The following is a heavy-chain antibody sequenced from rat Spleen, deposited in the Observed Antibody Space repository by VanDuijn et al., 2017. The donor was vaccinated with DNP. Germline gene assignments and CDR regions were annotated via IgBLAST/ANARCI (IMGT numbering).Heavy chain of an antibody. CDR2: VWIGGTT. Sequence: QVQLKESGPGLVQPSQTLSLTCTVSGFSLTSYNVHWVRQPAGKGLEWMGVVWIGGTTHYSSIFKSRLSSSRDTSKSQVLLKMNSLQTEDTALSHCAPPILGGGDWGQGVMVTVSS. V-gene: IGHV2-30*01. D-gene: IGHD4-2*01. CDR3: APPILGGGD. CDR1: GFSLTSYN. J-gene: IGHJ2*01.